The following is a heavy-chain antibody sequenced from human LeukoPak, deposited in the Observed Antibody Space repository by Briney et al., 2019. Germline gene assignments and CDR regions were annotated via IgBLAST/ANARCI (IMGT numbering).Heavy chain of an antibody. CDR1: GFTFSSYE. Sequence: AGGSLRLSCAASGFTFSSYEMNWVRQAPGKGLEWVSYISSSGSTIYYADSVKGRFTISRDNAKNSLYLQMNSLRAEDTAVHYCAELGITVIGGVWGKGTTVTISS. J-gene: IGHJ6*04. CDR2: ISSSGSTI. V-gene: IGHV3-48*03. CDR3: AELGITVIGGV. D-gene: IGHD3-10*02.